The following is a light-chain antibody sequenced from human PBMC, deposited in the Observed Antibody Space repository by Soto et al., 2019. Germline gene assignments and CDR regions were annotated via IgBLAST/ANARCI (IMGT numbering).Light chain of an antibody. Sequence: QSVLTQPPSASGTPGQRVTIPCSGSSSNIGGNPVNWYQQLPGTAPKVLIYNNNQRPSGVPDRFSGSKAGTSASLAISGLQSEDEADYYCAAWHDSLNGPVFGGGTKVTVL. CDR2: NNN. CDR3: AAWHDSLNGPV. V-gene: IGLV1-44*01. J-gene: IGLJ3*02. CDR1: SSNIGGNP.